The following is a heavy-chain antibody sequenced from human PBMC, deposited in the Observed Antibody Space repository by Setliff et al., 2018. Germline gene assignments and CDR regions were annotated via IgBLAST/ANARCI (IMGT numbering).Heavy chain of an antibody. V-gene: IGHV4-31*02. CDR3: ARDGCNSTSCYGYYMDV. CDR1: GGSISSSGYY. Sequence: LSLTCTVSGGSISSSGYYWNWIRQLPGKGLEWIGYIYHSGSTSYNPSLKSRVTISVDTSKNQFSLRLTSGTAADAAVYFCARDGCNSTSCYGYYMDVWAKGTTVTVSS. D-gene: IGHD2-2*01. J-gene: IGHJ6*03. CDR2: IYHSGST.